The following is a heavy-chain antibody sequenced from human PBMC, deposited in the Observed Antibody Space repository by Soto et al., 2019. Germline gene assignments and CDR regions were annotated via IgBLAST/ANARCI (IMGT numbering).Heavy chain of an antibody. CDR2: IYHSGST. Sequence: PSETLSLTCTVSGGSISSYYWSWIRQPPGKGLEWIGYIYHSGSTNYNPSLKSRVTISVDTSKNQFSLKLSSVTAADTAVYYCARDRSYDSSGYDSWGQGTLVTVS. J-gene: IGHJ5*01. CDR3: ARDRSYDSSGYDS. V-gene: IGHV4-59*01. D-gene: IGHD3-22*01. CDR1: GGSISSYY.